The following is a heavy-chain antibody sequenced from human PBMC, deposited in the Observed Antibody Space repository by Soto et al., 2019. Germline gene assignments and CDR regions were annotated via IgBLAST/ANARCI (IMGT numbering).Heavy chain of an antibody. CDR1: GGSISSGDYY. J-gene: IGHJ5*02. CDR2: IYYSGST. Sequence: PSETLSLTCTVSGGSISSGDYYWSWIRQPPGKGLEWIGYIYYSGSTYYNPSLKSRVTISVDTSKNQFSLKLSSVTAADTAVYYCARVSYSSDSSGYYHAWGQGPLVTVSS. V-gene: IGHV4-30-4*01. CDR3: ARVSYSSDSSGYYHA. D-gene: IGHD3-22*01.